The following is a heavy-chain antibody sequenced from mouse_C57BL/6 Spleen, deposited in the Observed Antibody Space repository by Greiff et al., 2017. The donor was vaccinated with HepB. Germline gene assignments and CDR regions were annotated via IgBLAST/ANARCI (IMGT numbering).Heavy chain of an antibody. CDR2: IDPSDSYT. CDR1: GYTFTSYW. CDR3: ARDYGRSYWYFDV. V-gene: IGHV1-59*01. D-gene: IGHD1-1*01. J-gene: IGHJ1*03. Sequence: QVQLQQSGAELVRPGTSVKLSCKASGYTFTSYWMHWVKQRPGQGLEWIGVIDPSDSYTNYNQKFKGKATLTVDTSSSTAYMQLSSLTSEDSAVYYCARDYGRSYWYFDVWGTGTTVTVSS.